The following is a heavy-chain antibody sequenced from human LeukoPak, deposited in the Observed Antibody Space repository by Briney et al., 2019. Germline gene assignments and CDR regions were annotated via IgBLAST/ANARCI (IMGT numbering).Heavy chain of an antibody. D-gene: IGHD1-26*01. J-gene: IGHJ4*02. CDR1: GFSLSTSGMS. Sequence: SGPTLVNPRQTLTLTCTFSGFSLSTSGMSVSWIRQPPGKALEWLARIDWDDDKYYSTSVKTRLTLSKDTSKNQVVLTMTNMDPVDTATYYRARMGSGNYRFDYWGQGALVTVSS. V-gene: IGHV2-70*11. CDR3: ARMGSGNYRFDY. CDR2: IDWDDDK.